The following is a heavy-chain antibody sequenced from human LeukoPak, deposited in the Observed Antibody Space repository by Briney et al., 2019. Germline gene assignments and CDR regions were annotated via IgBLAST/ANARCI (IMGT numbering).Heavy chain of an antibody. V-gene: IGHV3-30*02. J-gene: IGHJ6*03. CDR2: IRYDGSNK. CDR1: GFTFSSYG. Sequence: GGSLRLSCAASGFTFSSYGMHWVRLAPGKGLEWVAFIRYDGSNKYYADSVKGRFTISRDNAKNTLYLQMNSLRAEDTAVYYCARDPGTMPYYYYMDVWGKGTTVTVSS. CDR3: ARDPGTMPYYYYMDV. D-gene: IGHD1-1*01.